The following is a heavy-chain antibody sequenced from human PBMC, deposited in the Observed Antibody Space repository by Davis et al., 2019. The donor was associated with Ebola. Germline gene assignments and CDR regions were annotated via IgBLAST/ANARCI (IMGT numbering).Heavy chain of an antibody. CDR1: GGSISSYY. V-gene: IGHV4-59*01. D-gene: IGHD5-18*01. CDR2: IYYSGST. J-gene: IGHJ6*02. Sequence: SETLSLTCTVSGGSISSYYWSWIRQPPGKGLEWIGYIYYSGSTNYNSSLKSRVTISVDTSKNQFSLKLSSVTAADTAVYYCARDIQMDVWGQGTTVTVSS. CDR3: ARDIQMDV.